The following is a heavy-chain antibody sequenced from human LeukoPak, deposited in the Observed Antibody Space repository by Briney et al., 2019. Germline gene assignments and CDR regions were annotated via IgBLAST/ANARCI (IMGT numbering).Heavy chain of an antibody. CDR2: IGSGSDYI. V-gene: IGHV3-21*01. D-gene: IGHD3-16*01. CDR3: ARGGGKLYQTSRFDP. J-gene: IGHJ5*02. Sequence: GGSLSLSCAASEFTFSTYNMNWVRQAPGKALEWVSCIGSGSDYIYYADSVKGRFTISRDNAKNSLYLQMNSLRAEDTAVYYCARGGGKLYQTSRFDPWGQGTLVTVSS. CDR1: EFTFSTYN.